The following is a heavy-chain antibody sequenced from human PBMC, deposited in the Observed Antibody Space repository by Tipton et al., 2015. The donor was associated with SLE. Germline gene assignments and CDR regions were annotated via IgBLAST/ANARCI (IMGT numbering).Heavy chain of an antibody. CDR3: ARSAYYDSSGYSTYAFDI. D-gene: IGHD3-22*01. CDR1: GGSISSHY. Sequence: TLSLTCTVSGGSISSHYWSWIRQPPGKGLEWIGYIYNSGSGNYNPSLKSRVTISVDKSKNQFSLKLSSVSAADAALYYCARSAYYDSSGYSTYAFDIWGQGTMVTVAS. CDR2: IYNSGSG. J-gene: IGHJ3*02. V-gene: IGHV4-59*11.